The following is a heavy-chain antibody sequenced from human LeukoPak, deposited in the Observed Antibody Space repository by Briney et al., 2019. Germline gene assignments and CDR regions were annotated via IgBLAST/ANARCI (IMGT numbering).Heavy chain of an antibody. V-gene: IGHV3-15*01. CDR3: TTDGVLLWFGELFS. CDR2: IKSKTDGGTT. Sequence: GGSLRLSCAASGFTFSNAWMSWVRQAPGEGLEWVGRIKSKTDGGTTDYAAPVKGRFTISRDDSKNTLYLQMNSLKTEDTAVYYCTTDGVLLWFGELFSWGQGTLVTVSS. D-gene: IGHD3-10*01. CDR1: GFTFSNAW. J-gene: IGHJ4*02.